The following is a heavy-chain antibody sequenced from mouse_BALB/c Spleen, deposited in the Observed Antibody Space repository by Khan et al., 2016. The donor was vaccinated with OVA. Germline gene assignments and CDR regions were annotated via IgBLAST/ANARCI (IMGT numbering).Heavy chain of an antibody. J-gene: IGHJ2*01. D-gene: IGHD2-14*01. CDR1: GFTFTSYG. Sequence: EVKLEVSGAELGRPGSSVKLSCKTSGFTFTSYGIKWVKQRPGQGLEWIGYIYPGNGYTVYNEKFQGKATLTSDTSASTAYMQFRSLTSEDSAIYCCAAAYYRNYFDYWGQGTTLTVSS. V-gene: IGHV1S134*01. CDR3: AAAYYRNYFDY. CDR2: IYPGNGYT.